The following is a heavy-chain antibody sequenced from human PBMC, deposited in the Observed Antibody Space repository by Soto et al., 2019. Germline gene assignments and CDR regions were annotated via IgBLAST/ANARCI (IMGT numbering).Heavy chain of an antibody. D-gene: IGHD4-17*01. V-gene: IGHV3-23*01. CDR1: GVTFSSSA. Sequence: PGGSLRLSCATSGVTFSSSAMSWVRQAPGLGLEWVSAISGSGGSTYYADSVKGRFTISRDNSKNTLYLQMNSLRPEDTAVYYCAPKPPLTTVTDWGQGTLVTVSS. CDR2: ISGSGGST. CDR3: APKPPLTTVTD. J-gene: IGHJ4*02.